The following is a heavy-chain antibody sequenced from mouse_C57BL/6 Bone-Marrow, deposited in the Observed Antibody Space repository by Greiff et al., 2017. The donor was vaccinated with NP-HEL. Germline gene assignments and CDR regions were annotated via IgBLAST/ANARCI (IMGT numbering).Heavy chain of an antibody. CDR3: APIYYGNL. D-gene: IGHD2-1*01. Sequence: EVQGVESGGGLVKPGGSLKLSCAASGFTFSSYAMSWVRQTPEKRLEWVATISDGGSYTYYPDYVKGRCTISRDNAKNNLYLQMSHLKSNDTAMYYCAPIYYGNLWGQGTLVTVSA. CDR1: GFTFSSYA. V-gene: IGHV5-4*01. J-gene: IGHJ3*01. CDR2: ISDGGSYT.